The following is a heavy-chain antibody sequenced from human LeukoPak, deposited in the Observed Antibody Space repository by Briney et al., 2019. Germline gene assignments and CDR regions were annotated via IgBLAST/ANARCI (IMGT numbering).Heavy chain of an antibody. CDR1: GVTFSGST. CDR3: IRGAASGSYYGFDV. Sequence: TGGSLRLSCAASGVTFSGSTMHWVRQASGKGLEWVGRIRSKANNYATAYATSVKGRFTLSRDDSKNTAYLQMNSLKTEDTAVYYCIRGAASGSYYGFDVWGQGATVTVSS. D-gene: IGHD1-26*01. V-gene: IGHV3-73*01. J-gene: IGHJ6*02. CDR2: IRSKANNYAT.